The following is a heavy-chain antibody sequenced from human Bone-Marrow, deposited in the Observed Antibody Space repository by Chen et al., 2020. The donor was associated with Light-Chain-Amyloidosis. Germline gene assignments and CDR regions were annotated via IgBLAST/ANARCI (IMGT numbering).Heavy chain of an antibody. D-gene: IGHD5-18*01. Sequence: QVQLQESDPGLVKPSETLSLTCTVSGGSISSYYWSWIRQPPGKGLEWIGYIYYSGSTNYNPSLKSRVTISVDTSKNQFSLKLSSVTAADTAVYYCARGTWIQLWSTFDYWGQGTLVTVSS. J-gene: IGHJ4*02. CDR2: IYYSGST. CDR1: GGSISSYY. V-gene: IGHV4-59*01. CDR3: ARGTWIQLWSTFDY.